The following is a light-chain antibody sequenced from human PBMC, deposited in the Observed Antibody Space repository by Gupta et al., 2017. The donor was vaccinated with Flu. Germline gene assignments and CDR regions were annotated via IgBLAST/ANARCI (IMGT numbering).Light chain of an antibody. V-gene: IGLV1-44*01. J-gene: IGLJ3*02. CDR3: AAWDDSLLGV. CDR1: SPNVGSHT. Sequence: QSALTQPPSASGTPRHRVTIPCSGSSPNVGSHTVTWYQQLPGTAPKLLIYKNNQRPSGVPDRFSGSKSGTSASLAISEVQSEDDADYYCAAWDDSLLGVFGGGTKVTVL. CDR2: KNN.